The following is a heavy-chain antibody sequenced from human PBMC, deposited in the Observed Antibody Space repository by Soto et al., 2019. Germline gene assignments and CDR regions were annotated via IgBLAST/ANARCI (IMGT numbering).Heavy chain of an antibody. CDR2: ISAYNGNT. D-gene: IGHD2-2*01. Sequence: QVQLVQSGAEVKKPGASVKVSCKASGYTFTSYGISWVRQAPGQGLERMGWISAYNGNTNYAQKLQGRVTMTTDTSTSSAYMELRSVSSDDTAVYYCATFGNYCSSTSCLTFDSWGQGTLVTVSS. CDR3: ATFGNYCSSTSCLTFDS. CDR1: GYTFTSYG. V-gene: IGHV1-18*01. J-gene: IGHJ4*02.